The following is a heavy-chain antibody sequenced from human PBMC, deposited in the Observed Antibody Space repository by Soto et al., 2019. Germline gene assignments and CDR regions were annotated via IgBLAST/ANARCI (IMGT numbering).Heavy chain of an antibody. V-gene: IGHV3-13*04. CDR3: ARGSTMVRGVILDAFDI. J-gene: IGHJ3*02. Sequence: EVQLVESGGGLVQPGGSLRLSCAASGFTFSSYDMHWVRQATGKGLEWVSAIGTAGETYYPGSVKGRFTISRENSQNSLHLQMNSLRAGDTAVYYCARGSTMVRGVILDAFDIWGQGTMVTVSS. CDR1: GFTFSSYD. D-gene: IGHD3-10*01. CDR2: IGTAGET.